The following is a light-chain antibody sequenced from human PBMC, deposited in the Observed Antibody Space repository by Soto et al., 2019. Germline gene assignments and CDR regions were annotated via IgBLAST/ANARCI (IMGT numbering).Light chain of an antibody. CDR1: SSNIGGTNY. Sequence: LTQPPSASGTPGQKVFISRSGSSSNIGGTNYAYWYQQLPGAAPKLLMHSNNLRPSGVPERISGSKFGTAASLAISGLRSEDEAVYYCASWDDRLGAVIFGGGTKVTVL. V-gene: IGLV1-47*02. CDR3: ASWDDRLGAVI. J-gene: IGLJ2*01. CDR2: SNN.